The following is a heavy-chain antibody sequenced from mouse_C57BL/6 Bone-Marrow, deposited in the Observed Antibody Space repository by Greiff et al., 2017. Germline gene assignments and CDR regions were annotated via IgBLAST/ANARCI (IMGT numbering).Heavy chain of an antibody. CDR3: TTYGSSLWYFDV. J-gene: IGHJ1*03. V-gene: IGHV14-4*01. CDR2: IDPENGDT. D-gene: IGHD1-1*01. Sequence: EVQLQQSGAELVRPGASVKLSCTASGFNIKDDYMHWVKQRPEQGLEWIGWIDPENGDTEYASKFQGKATIPADTSSNTAYLQLSSLTSEDTAVYYCTTYGSSLWYFDVWGTGTTVTVSS. CDR1: GFNIKDDY.